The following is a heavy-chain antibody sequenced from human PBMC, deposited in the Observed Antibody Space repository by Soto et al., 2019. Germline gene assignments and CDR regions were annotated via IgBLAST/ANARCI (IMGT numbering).Heavy chain of an antibody. CDR2: LSGSGGTT. J-gene: IGHJ4*02. V-gene: IGHV3-23*01. D-gene: IGHD3-10*01. Sequence: EVQLLVSGGGLVQPGGSLRLSCSTSGFTFSTHAMNWVRQAPGKGLEWVSALSGSGGTTYYADSVRGRFTISRDNSKNTLFLQMSSLRAEDTALYYCAKQRAGYGSGSDTFYFDFWGQGTLVTVSS. CDR3: AKQRAGYGSGSDTFYFDF. CDR1: GFTFSTHA.